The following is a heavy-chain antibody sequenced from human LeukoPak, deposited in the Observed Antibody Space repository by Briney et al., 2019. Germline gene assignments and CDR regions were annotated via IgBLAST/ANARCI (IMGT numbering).Heavy chain of an antibody. V-gene: IGHV3-21*01. CDR2: ISSSRDHI. Sequence: GGSLRLSCAASGFTFSSHWMTWVRQAPGKGPEWVSSISSSRDHIYYADSVKGRFTISRDNAENSLHLQMSSLRAEDTAVYFCAKGGFSFGYADHWGQGTLVTVSS. CDR3: AKGGFSFGYADH. J-gene: IGHJ5*02. CDR1: GFTFSSHW. D-gene: IGHD5-18*01.